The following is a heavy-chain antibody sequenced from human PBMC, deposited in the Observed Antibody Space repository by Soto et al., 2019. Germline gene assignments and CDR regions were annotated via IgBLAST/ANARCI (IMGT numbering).Heavy chain of an antibody. CDR3: ARGARYCSGGSCYVAFDY. CDR1: GYTFTSDD. V-gene: IGHV1-8*01. CDR2: MNANNGNT. D-gene: IGHD2-15*01. J-gene: IGHJ4*02. Sequence: ASVKVSCKASGYTFTSDDINWVRQATGQGLEWMGWMNANNGNTKYSQKFQGRVTITRDTSASTAYMELSSLRSEDTAVYYCARGARYCSGGSCYVAFDYWGQGTLVTVSS.